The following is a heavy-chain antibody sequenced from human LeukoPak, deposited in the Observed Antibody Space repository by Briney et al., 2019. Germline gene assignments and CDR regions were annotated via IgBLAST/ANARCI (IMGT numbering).Heavy chain of an antibody. J-gene: IGHJ4*02. CDR3: AKDPGDYSNYRFYFDY. V-gene: IGHV3-30*18. D-gene: IGHD4-11*01. Sequence: GGSLRLSCAASGFTFSTYGMHWVRQAPGKGLEWVAVISYDGSNEYYADSVKGRFTISGDNSKNTLYLQMNSLRDEDTALYYCAKDPGDYSNYRFYFDYWGQGTLVTVSS. CDR2: ISYDGSNE. CDR1: GFTFSTYG.